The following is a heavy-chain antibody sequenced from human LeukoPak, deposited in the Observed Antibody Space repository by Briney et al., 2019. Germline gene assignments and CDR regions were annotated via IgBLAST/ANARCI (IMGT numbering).Heavy chain of an antibody. CDR2: IYYSGST. D-gene: IGHD3-10*01. V-gene: IGHV4-31*03. CDR3: ARGRITMVRGPLGP. J-gene: IGHJ5*02. CDR1: GGSISSGGYY. Sequence: PSQTLSLTCTVSGGSISSGGYYWSWLRQHPGKGLEGIGYIYYSGSTYYNPSLKSRVTISVDTSKNQFSLKLSSVTAADTAVYYCARGRITMVRGPLGPWGQGTLVTVSS.